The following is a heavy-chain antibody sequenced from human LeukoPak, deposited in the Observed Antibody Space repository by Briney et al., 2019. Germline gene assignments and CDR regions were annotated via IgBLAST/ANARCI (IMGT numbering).Heavy chain of an antibody. Sequence: TGGSLRLSCAASGFTFSSYAMNWVRQAPGKGLVWVSRIKSDGRSTSYADSVKGRFTISRDNTQNTLFLQMNSLSVDDTAVYYCVRDRYYGMDVWGQGTTVTVSS. V-gene: IGHV3-74*01. CDR3: VRDRYYGMDV. CDR1: GFTFSSYA. J-gene: IGHJ6*02. CDR2: IKSDGRST.